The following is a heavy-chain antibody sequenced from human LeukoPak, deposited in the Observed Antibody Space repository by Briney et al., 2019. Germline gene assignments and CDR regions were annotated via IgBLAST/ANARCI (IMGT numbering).Heavy chain of an antibody. CDR1: GYTFTSYY. Sequence: VSVKVSCKASGYTFTSYYMHWVRQAPGQGLEWMGIINPSGGSTSYAQKFQGRVTMTRDTSTSTVYMELSSLRSEDTAVYYCARDPSLITATPSRFLEWLGYDYYGMDVWGQGTTVTVSS. CDR2: INPSGGST. V-gene: IGHV1-46*01. CDR3: ARDPSLITATPSRFLEWLGYDYYGMDV. J-gene: IGHJ6*02. D-gene: IGHD3-3*01.